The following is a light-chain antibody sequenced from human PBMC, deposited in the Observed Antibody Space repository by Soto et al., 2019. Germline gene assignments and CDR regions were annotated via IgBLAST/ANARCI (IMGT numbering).Light chain of an antibody. CDR1: SSDIGGYNS. J-gene: IGLJ1*01. V-gene: IGLV2-8*01. CDR3: SSYTDRNNLV. CDR2: DVS. Sequence: QSALTQSPSAYGSPGQSVTISCTGTSSDIGGYNSVSWYQQHPGKAPKVMIYDVSKRPSGVPDRFSGSKSGNTASLTVSALQAEDEADYYCSSYTDRNNLVFGTGTKVTVL.